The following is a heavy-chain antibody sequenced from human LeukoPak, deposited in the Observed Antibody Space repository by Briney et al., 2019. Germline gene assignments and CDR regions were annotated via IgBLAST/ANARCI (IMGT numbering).Heavy chain of an antibody. J-gene: IGHJ4*02. D-gene: IGHD5-12*01. CDR2: INSSGGST. Sequence: ASVKVSCKASGYIFTSYNIYWVRQAPGQGLEWMGIINSSGGSTNYAQKFQGRVTMTRDTSTSTVYMELSSLRSEDTAVYYCARDFFGGYDMDFDYWGQGTLVTVSS. CDR1: GYIFTSYN. CDR3: ARDFFGGYDMDFDY. V-gene: IGHV1-46*01.